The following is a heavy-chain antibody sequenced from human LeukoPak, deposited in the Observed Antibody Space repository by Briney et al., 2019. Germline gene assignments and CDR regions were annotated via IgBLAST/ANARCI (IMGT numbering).Heavy chain of an antibody. J-gene: IGHJ4*02. CDR1: GGSISSYN. CDR2: IYTSGST. CDR3: ARDMDTAMVY. Sequence: SETLSLTCTVAGGSISSYNWSWIRQPAGKGLEWIGRIYTSGSTNYNPSLKSRVTMSVDTSKNRFSLQLSSVTAADTAVYYSARDMDTAMVYWGQGTLVTVSS. D-gene: IGHD5-18*01. V-gene: IGHV4-4*07.